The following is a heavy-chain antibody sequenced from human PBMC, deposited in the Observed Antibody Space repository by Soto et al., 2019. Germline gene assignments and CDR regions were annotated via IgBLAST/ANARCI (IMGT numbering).Heavy chain of an antibody. Sequence: GGSLRLSCAASGFTFSSYGMHWVRQAPGKGLEWVAVISYDGSNKYYADSVKGRFTISRDNSKNTLYLQMNSLRAEDTAVYYCAKGVPITMVRGVTKEFDYWGQGTLVTVSS. V-gene: IGHV3-30*18. CDR2: ISYDGSNK. D-gene: IGHD3-10*01. J-gene: IGHJ4*02. CDR3: AKGVPITMVRGVTKEFDY. CDR1: GFTFSSYG.